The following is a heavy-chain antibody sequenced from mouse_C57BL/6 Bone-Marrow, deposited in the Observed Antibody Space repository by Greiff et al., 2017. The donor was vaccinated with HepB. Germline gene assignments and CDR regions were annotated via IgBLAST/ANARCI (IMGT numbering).Heavy chain of an antibody. J-gene: IGHJ3*01. CDR2: ISDGGSYT. CDR3: ARGGLPWFAY. Sequence: EVQLVASGGGLVKPGGSLKLSCAASGFTFSSYAMSWVRQTPEKRLEWVATISDGGSYTYYPDNVKGRFTISRDNAKNNLYLQMSHSKSEDTALYYCARGGLPWFAYWGQGTLVTVSA. D-gene: IGHD2-4*01. CDR1: GFTFSSYA. V-gene: IGHV5-4*01.